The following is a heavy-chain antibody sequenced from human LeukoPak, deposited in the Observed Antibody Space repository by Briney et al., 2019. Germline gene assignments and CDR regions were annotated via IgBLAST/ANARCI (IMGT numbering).Heavy chain of an antibody. CDR2: IASDGSI. D-gene: IGHD4/OR15-4a*01. Sequence: PGGSLRLSCEASGFIVSNYEMNWVRLAPGKGLQWISFIASDGSINYADSVKGRFTISRDNGKNSLDLQMNSLRADDTAVYYCARDTLGEGEDANYAVYYFDYWGQGTVVTVSS. CDR1: GFIVSNYE. V-gene: IGHV3-48*03. CDR3: ARDTLGEGEDANYAVYYFDY. J-gene: IGHJ4*02.